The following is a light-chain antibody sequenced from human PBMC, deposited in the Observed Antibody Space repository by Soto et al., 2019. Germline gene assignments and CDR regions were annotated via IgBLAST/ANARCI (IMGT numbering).Light chain of an antibody. CDR1: QSIRSY. CDR2: AAS. J-gene: IGKJ1*01. CDR3: HQSYITPPGT. V-gene: IGKV1-39*01. Sequence: IQMTQSPSSLSASVGDRSTITGLASQSIRSYLNCYQQKPEKAPNLLIYAASGLQTGVPSRFSGSGSGTDFTLRISSLQREDFATYYCHQSYITPPGTFGPGTKVDIK.